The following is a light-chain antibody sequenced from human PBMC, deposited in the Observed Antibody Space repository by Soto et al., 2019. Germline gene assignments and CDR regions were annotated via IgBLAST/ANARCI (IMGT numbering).Light chain of an antibody. J-gene: IGLJ1*01. CDR2: EVS. CDR1: SSDVGDYNY. V-gene: IGLV2-14*01. Sequence: QSALTQPASVSGSPGQSITISCTGTSSDVGDYNYVSWYQHHPGRAPKLIIYEVSNRPSGISNRFSGSKSGNTASLTISGLQAEDEADYYCTSYTSDSTEVFGTGTEVTVL. CDR3: TSYTSDSTEV.